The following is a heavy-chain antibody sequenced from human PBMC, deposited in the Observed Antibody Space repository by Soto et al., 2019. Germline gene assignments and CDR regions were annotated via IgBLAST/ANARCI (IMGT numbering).Heavy chain of an antibody. J-gene: IGHJ4*02. CDR3: AREFSNSPEAFDS. V-gene: IGHV4-61*01. CDR1: GGSVNSDNFY. CDR2: IYYTGST. Sequence: LSLTCTVSGGSVNSDNFYWSWIRQPPGRGLEWIGYIYYTGSTNYNPSLKSRVTISIDTSRNQFSLKLSSVIAADTAVYYCAREFSNSPEAFDSWGQGSLVTVSS. D-gene: IGHD6-6*01.